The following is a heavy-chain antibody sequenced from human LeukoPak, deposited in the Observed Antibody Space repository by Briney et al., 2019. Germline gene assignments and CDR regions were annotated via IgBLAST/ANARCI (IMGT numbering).Heavy chain of an antibody. D-gene: IGHD1-1*01. J-gene: IGHJ4*02. CDR3: AKYQTGTMFAS. CDR2: TSYGGKT. CDR1: GGSISSGGYY. Sequence: SQTLSLTCTVSGGSISSGGYYWGWIRQPPGKGLEWIASTSYGGKTYSNPSLKSRVTMSVDTSKNQFSLRVTSVTAPDTAVYYCAKYQTGTMFASWGQGTLVTVSS. V-gene: IGHV4-39*01.